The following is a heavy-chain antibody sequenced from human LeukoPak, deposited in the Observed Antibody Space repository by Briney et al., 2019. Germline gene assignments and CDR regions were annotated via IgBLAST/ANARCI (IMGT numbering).Heavy chain of an antibody. CDR1: GYTFTGNY. CDR2: INCNGGDT. Sequence: ASVKVPCKANGYTFTGNYIHWMRQAPGQGLEWMGWINCNGGDTRYPQKFQGRVTMTRDTSISTVYMELGSLESDDTAVYYCTRDSTRNYFEYWGQGAQVTVSS. D-gene: IGHD1-1*01. J-gene: IGHJ4*02. CDR3: TRDSTRNYFEY. V-gene: IGHV1-2*02.